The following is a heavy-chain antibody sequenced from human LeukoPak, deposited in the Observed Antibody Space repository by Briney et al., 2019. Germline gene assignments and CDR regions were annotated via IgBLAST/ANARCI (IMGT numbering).Heavy chain of an antibody. Sequence: ASVKVSCKASGGTFSSYAISWVRQAPGQGLEWMGGIIPIFGTANYAQKFQGRVTITADKSTSTAYMELSSLRSEDTAVYYCARDRSYGHYYFDYWGQGTLVTVSS. J-gene: IGHJ4*02. D-gene: IGHD5-18*01. CDR2: IIPIFGTA. V-gene: IGHV1-69*06. CDR1: GGTFSSYA. CDR3: ARDRSYGHYYFDY.